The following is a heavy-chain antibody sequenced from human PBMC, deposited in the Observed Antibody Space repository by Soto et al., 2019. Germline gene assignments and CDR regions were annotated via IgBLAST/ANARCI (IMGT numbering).Heavy chain of an antibody. CDR1: GESISSSSYY. CDR2: IYYSGRT. J-gene: IGHJ4*02. Sequence: KPSETLSVTCIVSGESISSSSYYWGWIRQPPGKGLEWIGSIYYSGRTYYNPSFKSRVTISRDTSNNQFSLKLSSVTATATAVYYCARQRTTVVTQAYFDHWGQGALVTVSS. D-gene: IGHD2-21*02. V-gene: IGHV4-39*01. CDR3: ARQRTTVVTQAYFDH.